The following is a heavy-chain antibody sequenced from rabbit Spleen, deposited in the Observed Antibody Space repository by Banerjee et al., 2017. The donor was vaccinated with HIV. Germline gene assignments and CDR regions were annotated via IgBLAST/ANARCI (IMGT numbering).Heavy chain of an antibody. D-gene: IGHD4-1*01. Sequence: EQLEESGGGLVKPEGSLTLTCKASGVSLNDKDVMCWVRQAPGKGLEWIACINMFTGKSVYASWAKGRFIMSRPSSTTVTLQMTSLTVADTATYFCARPEWYVTGWGALSLWGQGTLVTVS. CDR2: INMFTGKS. V-gene: IGHV1S45*01. J-gene: IGHJ3*01. CDR1: GVSLNDKDV. CDR3: ARPEWYVTGWGALSL.